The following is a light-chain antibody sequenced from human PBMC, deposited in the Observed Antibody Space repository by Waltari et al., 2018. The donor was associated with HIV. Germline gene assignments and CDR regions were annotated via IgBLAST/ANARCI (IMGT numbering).Light chain of an antibody. V-gene: IGKV3-20*01. CDR1: QSVSSNY. CDR2: GAS. Sequence: EIVLTQSPGPRSLSPGERATLACRASQSVSSNYLAWYQQKPGQAPRLLIYGASSRATGIPDRFSGSGSGTDFTLTISRLEPEDFAVYYCQQYGSSPLTFGGGTRVEIK. J-gene: IGKJ4*01. CDR3: QQYGSSPLT.